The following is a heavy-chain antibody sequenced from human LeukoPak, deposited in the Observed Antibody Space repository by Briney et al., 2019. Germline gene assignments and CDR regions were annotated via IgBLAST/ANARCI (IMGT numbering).Heavy chain of an antibody. CDR1: GFTFSSYE. J-gene: IGHJ4*02. CDR3: ARGGYYGSGVDY. D-gene: IGHD3-10*01. V-gene: IGHV3-48*03. CDR2: ISSSGSTI. Sequence: GGSLRLSCAASGFTFSSYEMNWVRQAPGKGLEWVSYISSSGSTIYYADSVKGRFTISRDNAKNSLYLQMNSLRAEDTAVYYCARGGYYGSGVDYWGQGTLVTVSS.